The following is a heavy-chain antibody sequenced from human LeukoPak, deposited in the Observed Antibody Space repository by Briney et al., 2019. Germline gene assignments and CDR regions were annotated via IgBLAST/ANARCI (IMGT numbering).Heavy chain of an antibody. D-gene: IGHD6-19*01. V-gene: IGHV1-69*04. CDR2: IIPILGIA. CDR3: ARDRKDYSSGWYVDY. Sequence: GASVKVSCKASGGTFSSYAISWVRQAPGQGLEWMGRIIPILGIANYAQKFQGRVTITADTSTSTAYMELRSLRSDDTAVYYCARDRKDYSSGWYVDYWGQGTLVTVSS. CDR1: GGTFSSYA. J-gene: IGHJ4*02.